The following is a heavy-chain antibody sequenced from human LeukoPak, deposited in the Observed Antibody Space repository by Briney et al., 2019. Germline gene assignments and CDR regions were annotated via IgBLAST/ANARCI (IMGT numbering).Heavy chain of an antibody. CDR3: AGEGATEH. D-gene: IGHD5-12*01. J-gene: IGHJ1*01. Sequence: SETLSLTCTVSGGSISSYYWNWIRQPPGKGLEWIGYIYYSGTTNYNPSLRSRVSMSVDTSKNQFSLKLSSVTAADTAVYYCAGEGATEHWGQGTLVTVSS. V-gene: IGHV4-59*01. CDR2: IYYSGTT. CDR1: GGSISSYY.